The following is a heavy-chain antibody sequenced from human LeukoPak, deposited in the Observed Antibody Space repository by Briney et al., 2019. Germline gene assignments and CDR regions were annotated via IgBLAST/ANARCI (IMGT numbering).Heavy chain of an antibody. CDR2: MYISGRD. J-gene: IGHJ4*01. CDR3: ARGDGLSGYKI. D-gene: IGHD3-9*01. Sequence: SETLSLTCTVSGGSISSYYWSWIRQPAGKGLEWIGRMYISGRDSYNPSLKSRVTMSLDKSKNQFSLNLRSVTAADTAVYCCARGDGLSGYKIWGHGTLVTVSS. V-gene: IGHV4-4*07. CDR1: GGSISSYY.